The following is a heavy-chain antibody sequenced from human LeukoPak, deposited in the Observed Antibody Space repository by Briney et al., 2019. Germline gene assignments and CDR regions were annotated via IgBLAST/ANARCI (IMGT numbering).Heavy chain of an antibody. J-gene: IGHJ6*02. V-gene: IGHV1-18*04. Sequence: GASVKVSCKASGYTFTGYYMHWVRQAPGQGLEWMGWISAYNGNTNYAQKLQGRVTMTTDTSTSTAYMELRSLRSDDTAVYYCARDRFCSGGSCYSGDYYYYGLDVWGQGTTVTVSS. CDR2: ISAYNGNT. D-gene: IGHD2-15*01. CDR1: GYTFTGYY. CDR3: ARDRFCSGGSCYSGDYYYYGLDV.